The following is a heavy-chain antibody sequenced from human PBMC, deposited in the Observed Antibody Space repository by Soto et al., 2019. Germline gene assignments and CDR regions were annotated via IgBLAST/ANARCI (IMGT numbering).Heavy chain of an antibody. CDR1: GITFSNYA. CDR3: VPVEGKGAFDI. CDR2: ISSNGGST. D-gene: IGHD3-3*01. J-gene: IGHJ3*02. V-gene: IGHV3-64D*06. Sequence: GGSLRLSCTASGITFSNYAMTWVRQAPRKGLEYVSAISSNGGSTYYADSVKGRFTISRDNSKNTLYLQMSSLRAEDTAVYYCVPVEGKGAFDIWGQGTMVTVS.